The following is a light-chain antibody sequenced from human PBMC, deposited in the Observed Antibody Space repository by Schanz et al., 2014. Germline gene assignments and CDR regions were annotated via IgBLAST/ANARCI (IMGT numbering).Light chain of an antibody. CDR3: SSYTGSSTWV. J-gene: IGLJ3*02. CDR1: SSDVGGYNY. V-gene: IGLV2-14*03. CDR2: DVS. Sequence: QSALTQPASVSGSPGQSITISCTGTSSDVGGYNYVSWFQQHPGKAPKRMIYDVSNRPSGVSNRFSGSKSGNTASLTISGLQAEDEADYYCSSYTGSSTWVFGGGTKLTVL.